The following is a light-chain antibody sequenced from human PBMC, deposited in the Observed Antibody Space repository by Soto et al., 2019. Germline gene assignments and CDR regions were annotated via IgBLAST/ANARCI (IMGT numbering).Light chain of an antibody. CDR2: GAS. Sequence: EIVMTQSPATLSVSPGERATLSCRASQSVSNKLAWYQQKPGQAPRLLIYGASTRATGIPARFSGSGSGTEFTLTISSLQSEDFAVYYCQQYNNWPPYTFGQGTKLEI. CDR3: QQYNNWPPYT. CDR1: QSVSNK. J-gene: IGKJ2*01. V-gene: IGKV3-15*01.